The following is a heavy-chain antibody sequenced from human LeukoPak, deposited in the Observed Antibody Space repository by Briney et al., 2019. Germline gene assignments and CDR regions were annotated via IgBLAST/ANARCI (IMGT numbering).Heavy chain of an antibody. CDR2: IYYSGST. Sequence: SQTLSLTCTVSGGSISSGGYYWSWIRQHPGKGLEWIGYIYYSGSTYYNPSPKSRVTISVDTSKNQFSLKLSSVTAADTAVYYCARGRSSWYYFDYWGQGTLVTVSS. CDR1: GGSISSGGYY. V-gene: IGHV4-31*03. CDR3: ARGRSSWYYFDY. J-gene: IGHJ4*02. D-gene: IGHD6-13*01.